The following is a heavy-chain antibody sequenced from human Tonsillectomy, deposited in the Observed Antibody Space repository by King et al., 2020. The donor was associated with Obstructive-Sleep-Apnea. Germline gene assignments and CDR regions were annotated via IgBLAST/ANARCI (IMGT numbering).Heavy chain of an antibody. CDR1: GFTFSRYT. CDR2: ISSSGTYI. CDR3: ARVYYDILTGYGGYADY. V-gene: IGHV3-21*01. D-gene: IGHD3-9*01. J-gene: IGHJ4*02. Sequence: VQLVESGGGLVKPGGSLRLSCAASGFTFSRYTMNWVRQAPGKGLEWVSSISSSGTYIHYGDSVKGRFTISSDNAGNSLYLQMKSLRAEDTAVYYCARVYYDILTGYGGYADYWGQGTLVTVSS.